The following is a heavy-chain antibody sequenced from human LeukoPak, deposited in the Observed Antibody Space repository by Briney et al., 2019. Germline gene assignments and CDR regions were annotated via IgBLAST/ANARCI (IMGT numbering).Heavy chain of an antibody. D-gene: IGHD6-13*01. V-gene: IGHV3-74*01. J-gene: IGHJ3*02. Sequence: PGGSLRLSCAASGFTFSSYWMHWVRQAPGKGLVWVSTINSAGSITPYADSVKGRFTISRDNSKNTLYLQMNSLRAEDTAVYYCAKKRAAAAITGAFDIWGQGTMVTVSS. CDR3: AKKRAAAAITGAFDI. CDR1: GFTFSSYW. CDR2: INSAGSIT.